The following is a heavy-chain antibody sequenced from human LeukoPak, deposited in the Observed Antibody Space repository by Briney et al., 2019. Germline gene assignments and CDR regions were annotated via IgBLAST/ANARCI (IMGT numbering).Heavy chain of an antibody. CDR1: GYTFTSYA. V-gene: IGHV1-18*01. D-gene: IGHD6-19*01. Sequence: ASVKVSCKASGYTFTSYAMNWVRQAPGQGLEWMGWISAYNGNTNYAQKLQGRVTMTTDTSTSTAYMELRSLRSDDTAVYYCARDSIAVAGIDGSDYWGQGTLVTVSS. CDR2: ISAYNGNT. CDR3: ARDSIAVAGIDGSDY. J-gene: IGHJ4*02.